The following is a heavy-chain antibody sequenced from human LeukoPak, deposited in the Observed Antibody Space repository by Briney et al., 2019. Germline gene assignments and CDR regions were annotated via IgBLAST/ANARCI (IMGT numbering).Heavy chain of an antibody. Sequence: SETLSLACTVCGYSISSGYYWGWIRQPPGKGLEWIGSIYHSGSTYYNPSLKSRVTISVDTSKNQFSLKLSSVTAADTAVYYCARVGTRGTMVRGAPPRGYWGQGTLVTVSS. V-gene: IGHV4-38-2*02. CDR2: IYHSGST. CDR3: ARVGTRGTMVRGAPPRGY. J-gene: IGHJ4*02. D-gene: IGHD3-10*01. CDR1: GYSISSGYY.